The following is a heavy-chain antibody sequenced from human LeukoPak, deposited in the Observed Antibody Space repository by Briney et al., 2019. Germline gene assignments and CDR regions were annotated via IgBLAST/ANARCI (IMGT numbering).Heavy chain of an antibody. J-gene: IGHJ4*02. CDR1: GFSFSIYS. CDR2: ISHTGSTM. Sequence: GGSLRLSCAASGFSFSIYSLNWVRQAPGKGLEWVSYISHTGSTMSYADSVKGRFTISRDNAKNSLYLQMNSLRAEDTAVYYCARELAVAGPYFDYWGQGTLVTVSS. CDR3: ARELAVAGPYFDY. V-gene: IGHV3-48*04. D-gene: IGHD6-19*01.